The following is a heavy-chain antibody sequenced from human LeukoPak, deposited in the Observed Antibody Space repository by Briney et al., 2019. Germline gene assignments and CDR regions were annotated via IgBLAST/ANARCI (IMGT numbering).Heavy chain of an antibody. V-gene: IGHV1-46*01. CDR3: ARGGMVWLQLVPGDY. J-gene: IGHJ4*02. Sequence: GASVKVSCKASGYTFTSYYMHWVRQAPGQGLEWMGIINPSGGSTSYAQKFQGRVTMTRDMSTSTVYMELSSLRSEDTAVYYCARGGMVWLQLVPGDYWGQGTLVTVSS. CDR2: INPSGGST. D-gene: IGHD5-24*01. CDR1: GYTFTSYY.